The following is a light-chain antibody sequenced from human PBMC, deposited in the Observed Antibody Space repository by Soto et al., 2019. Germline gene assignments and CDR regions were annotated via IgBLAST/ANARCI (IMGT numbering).Light chain of an antibody. CDR1: QSVSSSY. J-gene: IGKJ1*01. Sequence: ESVLTQSPGTLSLSPGERATLSCRASQSVSSSYLAWYQQKPGQAPRLLIYGASSRATGIPDRFSGSGSGTDFTLTISRLEPEDFAVYYCQQYGISVTFGQGTKVEIK. CDR2: GAS. CDR3: QQYGISVT. V-gene: IGKV3-20*01.